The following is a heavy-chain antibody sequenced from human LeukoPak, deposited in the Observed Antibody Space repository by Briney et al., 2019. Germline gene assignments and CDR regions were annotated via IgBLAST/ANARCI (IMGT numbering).Heavy chain of an antibody. CDR1: GFTFSNYG. V-gene: IGHV3-33*01. CDR3: ARKYTGMDV. CDR2: IWYDGSNE. Sequence: GRSLRLSCAASGFTFSNYGMHWVRQAPGKGLEWVTVIWYDGSNEYYADSVKGRFTISRDNSKNTLYLQMNSLRDEDTAVYYCARKYTGMDVWGQGTTVTVSS. D-gene: IGHD2-2*02. J-gene: IGHJ6*02.